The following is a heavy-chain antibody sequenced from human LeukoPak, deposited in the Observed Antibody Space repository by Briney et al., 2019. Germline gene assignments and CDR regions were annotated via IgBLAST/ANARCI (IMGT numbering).Heavy chain of an antibody. V-gene: IGHV4-59*01. J-gene: IGHJ4*02. CDR3: AGERRGYSYPY. CDR2: IYYSGST. Sequence: SETLSLTCTVSGGSISSYYWSWIRQPPGKGLEWIGYIYYSGSTNYNPSLKSRVTISVDTSKNQFSLKLSSVTAADTTVYYCAGERRGYSYPYWGQGTLVTVSS. CDR1: GGSISSYY. D-gene: IGHD5-18*01.